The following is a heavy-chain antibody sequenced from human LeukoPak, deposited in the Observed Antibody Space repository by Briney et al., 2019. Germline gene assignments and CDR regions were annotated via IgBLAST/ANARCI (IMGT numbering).Heavy chain of an antibody. V-gene: IGHV1-2*02. D-gene: IGHD2-2*01. CDR2: INPNRGGT. CDR1: GYTFTGYY. CDR3: ARVTHGYCSSTSCSWFDP. Sequence: ASVTVSFKSSGYTFTGYYMHWVGQAPGQGLEWMGWINPNRGGTSYAQKFQGRVTMTRDTSISTAYMELSRLRSDDTAVYYCARVTHGYCSSTSCSWFDPWGQGTLVTVSS. J-gene: IGHJ5*02.